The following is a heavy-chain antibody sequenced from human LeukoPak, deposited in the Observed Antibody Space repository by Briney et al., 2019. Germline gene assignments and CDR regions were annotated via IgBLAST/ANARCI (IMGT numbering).Heavy chain of an antibody. CDR2: LYYSGST. Sequence: SETLSLTCTVSGGSISSSIYYWGWIRQPPGKGLEWIGNLYYSGSTYYNPSLKSRVTISVDTSKNQFSLKLSSVTAADTAVYYCARQAISGYDPPPFDSWGQGTLVTVSS. CDR3: ARQAISGYDPPPFDS. CDR1: GGSISSSIYY. D-gene: IGHD5-12*01. V-gene: IGHV4-39*01. J-gene: IGHJ4*02.